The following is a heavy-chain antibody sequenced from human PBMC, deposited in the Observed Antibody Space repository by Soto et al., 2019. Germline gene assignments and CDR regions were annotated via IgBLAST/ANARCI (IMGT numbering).Heavy chain of an antibody. D-gene: IGHD2-21*02. Sequence: QVQLVQSGAEVKKPGASVKVSCKASGYTFTSYYMHWVRQAPGQGLEWMGIINPSGGSTSYAQKFQGRVTMHRDTSTSTGYMELSSLRSEDTAVYYCARDVTNDWYFDLWGRGTLVTVSS. J-gene: IGHJ2*01. V-gene: IGHV1-46*03. CDR2: INPSGGST. CDR3: ARDVTNDWYFDL. CDR1: GYTFTSYY.